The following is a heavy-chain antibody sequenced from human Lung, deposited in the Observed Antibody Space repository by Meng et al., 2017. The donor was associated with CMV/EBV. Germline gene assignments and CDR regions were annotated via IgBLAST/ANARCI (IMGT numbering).Heavy chain of an antibody. CDR1: RNL. Sequence: RNLGTGVSQVPGKGLEWIREIYHSGSNNYNPSLKSRVTISVDKFKNQFSLKLGSVTAADTAVYYCARIERRRILKYCGSDCSATDYWGQGTLVTVSS. V-gene: IGHV4-4*02. J-gene: IGHJ4*02. D-gene: IGHD2-21*02. CDR3: ARIERRRILKYCGSDCSATDY. CDR2: IYHSGSN.